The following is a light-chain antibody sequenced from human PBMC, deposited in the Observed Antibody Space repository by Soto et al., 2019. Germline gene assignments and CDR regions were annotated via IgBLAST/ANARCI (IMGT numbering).Light chain of an antibody. Sequence: EIVLTQSPGTLSLSPGERATLSCRASQSISSTYLAWYRQKPGQAPRLLIYAASSRATGIPDRFSGSGSGTDFTLTISRLEPEDFAVYDCEQYYASSWTFGQGTRVEIE. CDR1: QSISSTY. CDR3: EQYYASSWT. J-gene: IGKJ1*01. CDR2: AAS. V-gene: IGKV3-20*01.